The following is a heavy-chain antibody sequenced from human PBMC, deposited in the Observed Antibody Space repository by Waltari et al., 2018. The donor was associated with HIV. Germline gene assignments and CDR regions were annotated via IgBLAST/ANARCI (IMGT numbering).Heavy chain of an antibody. CDR1: GFTFNTYA. CDR2: ITYDGGHK. D-gene: IGHD6-13*01. V-gene: IGHV3-30*01. CDR3: SGDSDGAALDY. Sequence: QVRLVESGGGVVQPGRSLRLSCAASGFTFNTYAMHWVRQAPGKGLGGVAVITYDGGHKYYADSVQGRFTISRDNSENTVYLHANSLRADDTALYYCSGDSDGAALDYWGQGTLVTVSS. J-gene: IGHJ4*02.